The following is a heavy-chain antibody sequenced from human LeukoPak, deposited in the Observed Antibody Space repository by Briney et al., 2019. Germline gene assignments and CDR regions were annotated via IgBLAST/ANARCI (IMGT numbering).Heavy chain of an antibody. D-gene: IGHD1-26*01. CDR3: AKKWGVGTTTLDYFDY. CDR1: GFTFSNYA. Sequence: QAGGSLRLSCAASGFTFSNYAMSWVRQAPGKGLEWVSGISGSGGSTYYADSVKGQFTISRDNSKNTLYLQMNSLTDEDTAVYYCAKKWGVGTTTLDYFDYWGQGTLVTVSS. V-gene: IGHV3-23*01. CDR2: ISGSGGST. J-gene: IGHJ4*02.